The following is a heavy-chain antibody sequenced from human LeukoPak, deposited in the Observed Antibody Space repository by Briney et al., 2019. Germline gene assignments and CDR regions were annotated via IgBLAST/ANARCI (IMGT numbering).Heavy chain of an antibody. Sequence: SETLSLTCAVYGGSFSGYYWSWIRQPPGKGLEWIGEINHSGSTNYNPSLKSRVTISVDTSKNQFSLKLSSVTAADTAVYYCARALRNTAMDFPPPWGQGTLVTVSS. CDR2: INHSGST. V-gene: IGHV4-34*01. CDR1: GGSFSGYY. CDR3: ARALRNTAMDFPPP. J-gene: IGHJ5*02. D-gene: IGHD5-18*01.